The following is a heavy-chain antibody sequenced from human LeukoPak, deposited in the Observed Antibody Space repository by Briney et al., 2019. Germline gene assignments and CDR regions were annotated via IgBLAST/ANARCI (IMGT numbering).Heavy chain of an antibody. CDR1: GGPISTHY. Sequence: SETLSLTCIVSGGPISTHYWSWSRQPPGKGLEWIGYNDYSGSTNYNPSLKSRVTISVDTSKNQFSLRLNSVTAADTAVYYCARGATFRGTYYMDVWGKGTTVTVSS. J-gene: IGHJ6*03. D-gene: IGHD3-10*01. CDR3: ARGATFRGTYYMDV. V-gene: IGHV4-59*11. CDR2: NDYSGST.